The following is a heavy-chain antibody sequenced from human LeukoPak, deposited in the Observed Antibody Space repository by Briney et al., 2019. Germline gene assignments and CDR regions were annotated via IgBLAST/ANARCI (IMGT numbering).Heavy chain of an antibody. CDR3: ASRDSEIGSFYFDY. J-gene: IGHJ4*02. CDR1: GGSISSNSYY. D-gene: IGHD3-10*01. V-gene: IGHV4-39*01. Sequence: SETLSLTCAVSGGSISSNSYYWGWIRQPPGKGLEWIGSIYYSGSTYYNPSLKSRVTISVDTSKNQFSLKLSSVTAADTAVYYCASRDSEIGSFYFDYWGQGTLVTVSS. CDR2: IYYSGST.